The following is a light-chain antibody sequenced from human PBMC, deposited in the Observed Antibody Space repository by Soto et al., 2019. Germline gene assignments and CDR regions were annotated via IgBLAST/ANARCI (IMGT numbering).Light chain of an antibody. V-gene: IGKV1-39*01. CDR1: ETINNF. CDR2: GAS. J-gene: IGKJ5*01. Sequence: DIQMTQSPSSLSASVGHRVTITCRASETINNFLNWYQQRPGKAPALLIYGASSLQSGVPPRFSGSGSGTDFTLIISSLQPEDFATYYCQQSYSIRSITFGQGTRLEIK. CDR3: QQSYSIRSIT.